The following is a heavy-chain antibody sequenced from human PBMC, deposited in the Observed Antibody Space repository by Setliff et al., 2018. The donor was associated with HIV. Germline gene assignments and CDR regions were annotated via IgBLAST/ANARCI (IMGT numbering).Heavy chain of an antibody. V-gene: IGHV1-18*01. D-gene: IGHD6-25*01. J-gene: IGHJ6*03. CDR1: GYTFTSYG. Sequence: ASVKVSCKASGYTFTSYGVSWVRQAPGQGLEWMGLISGYNGWTKYPQKFQGRVTMTTDTATSTVYMELTSLTSDDTAVYYCARWVDDNSEGSYYHYMDVWGNGASVTVS. CDR2: ISGYNGWT. CDR3: ARWVDDNSEGSYYHYMDV.